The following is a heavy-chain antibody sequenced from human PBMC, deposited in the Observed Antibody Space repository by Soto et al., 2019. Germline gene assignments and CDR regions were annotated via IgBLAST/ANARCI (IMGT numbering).Heavy chain of an antibody. CDR1: VFPRSTSGLG. D-gene: IGHD1-26*01. Sequence: QITVKVAGPTLVQPTQTLTLTCSFSVFPRSTSGLGEGSIRQPPGKALEWLALVYWNDDKRYSPPLKRRLTITKDTSRNQVVLTVTNMDPVDTATYFCAHIPYQEPIHFWGQGTLVTSSA. CDR2: VYWNDDK. J-gene: IGHJ4*02. CDR3: AHIPYQEPIHF. V-gene: IGHV2-5*01.